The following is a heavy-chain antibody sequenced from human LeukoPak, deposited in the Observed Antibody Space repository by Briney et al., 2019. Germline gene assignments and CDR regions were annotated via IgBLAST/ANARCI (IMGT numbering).Heavy chain of an antibody. CDR2: ISYDGSNK. CDR3: AREAGYSSGWYYFDY. CDR1: GFTFSNYA. V-gene: IGHV3-30*14. J-gene: IGHJ4*02. Sequence: GGSLRLSCAASGFTFSNYAIQWARQAPGKGLEWVAVISYDGSNKYYADSVKGRFTISRDNSKNTLYLQMNSLRAEDTAVYYCAREAGYSSGWYYFDYWGQGTLVTVSS. D-gene: IGHD6-19*01.